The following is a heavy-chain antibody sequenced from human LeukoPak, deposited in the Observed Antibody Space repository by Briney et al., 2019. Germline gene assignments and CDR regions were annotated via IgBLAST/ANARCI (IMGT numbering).Heavy chain of an antibody. CDR1: GGSISSYY. D-gene: IGHD2-21*02. Sequence: PSETLSLTCTVSGGSISSYYWSWIRQPPGKGLEWIGYIYTSGSTNYNPSLKSRVTISVDTSKNQFSLKLSSVTAADTAVYYCARGPKRTLLFGTLLRKPPTYNWFDPGGRGTLVTVSS. CDR3: ARGPKRTLLFGTLLRKPPTYNWFDP. CDR2: IYTSGST. J-gene: IGHJ5*02. V-gene: IGHV4-4*09.